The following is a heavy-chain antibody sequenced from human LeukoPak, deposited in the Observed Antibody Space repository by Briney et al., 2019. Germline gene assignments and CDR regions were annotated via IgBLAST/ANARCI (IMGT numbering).Heavy chain of an antibody. V-gene: IGHV1-18*04. D-gene: IGHD2-15*01. Sequence: GASVKVSCKASGYTFTVYYMHWVRQAPGQGLEWMGWISAYNGNTNYAQKLQGRVTMTTDTSTSTAYMELRSLRSDDTAVYYCARDPGSPWDAFDIWGQGTMVTVSS. CDR2: ISAYNGNT. CDR1: GYTFTVYY. J-gene: IGHJ3*02. CDR3: ARDPGSPWDAFDI.